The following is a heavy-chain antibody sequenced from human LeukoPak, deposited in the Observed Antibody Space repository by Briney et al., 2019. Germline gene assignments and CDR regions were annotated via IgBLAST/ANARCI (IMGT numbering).Heavy chain of an antibody. J-gene: IGHJ3*02. V-gene: IGHV4-4*07. Sequence: SETLSLTCTVSGGSISSYYWSWIRQPAGKGLEWIGRIYTSGSTNYNPSLKSRVSISVDTSKKQFSLKLRSVTAADTAVYYCARSVSWGLLVRDDAFDIWGQGTMVTVSS. CDR2: IYTSGST. CDR1: GGSISSYY. D-gene: IGHD2-21*01. CDR3: ARSVSWGLLVRDDAFDI.